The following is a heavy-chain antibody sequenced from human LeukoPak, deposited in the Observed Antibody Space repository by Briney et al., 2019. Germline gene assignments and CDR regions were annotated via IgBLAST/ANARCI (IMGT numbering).Heavy chain of an antibody. J-gene: IGHJ6*04. Sequence: RSEPLSLTCAVWGYSISSGYYWGWTGQPPGKGLDWSGRIYHSGSIYYNLSIQNSVTISVDTSQRQFYLKLSSVTAADTYVYYCTKGMDVWGKGTTVTVSS. V-gene: IGHV4-38-2*01. CDR2: IYHSGSI. CDR1: GYSISSGYY. CDR3: TKGMDV.